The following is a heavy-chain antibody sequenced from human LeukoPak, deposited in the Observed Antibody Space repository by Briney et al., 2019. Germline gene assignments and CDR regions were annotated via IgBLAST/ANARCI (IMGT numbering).Heavy chain of an antibody. J-gene: IGHJ4*02. Sequence: GRSLRLSCAASGFTFSSYAMHWVRQAPGKGLERVAVISYDGSNKYYADSVKGRFPISRDNSKNTLYLQMNSLRAEDTAVYYCARDHRLRYFDRLPESYFDYWGQGTLVTVSS. CDR2: ISYDGSNK. CDR1: GFTFSSYA. V-gene: IGHV3-30-3*01. CDR3: ARDHRLRYFDRLPESYFDY. D-gene: IGHD3-9*01.